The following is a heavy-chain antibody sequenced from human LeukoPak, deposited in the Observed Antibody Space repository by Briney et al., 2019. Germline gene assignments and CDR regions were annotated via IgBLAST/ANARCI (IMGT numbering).Heavy chain of an antibody. D-gene: IGHD6-19*01. CDR2: IIPIFGTA. V-gene: IGHV1-69*06. CDR3: ARSFTSGWHAFDI. CDR1: GGTFSSYA. Sequence: GSSVKVSCKASGGTFSSYAISWVRQAPGQGLEWMGGIIPIFGTANYAQKFQGRVTITADKSTSTAYMELSSLRSEDTAVYYCARSFTSGWHAFDIWGQGTMVTVSS. J-gene: IGHJ3*02.